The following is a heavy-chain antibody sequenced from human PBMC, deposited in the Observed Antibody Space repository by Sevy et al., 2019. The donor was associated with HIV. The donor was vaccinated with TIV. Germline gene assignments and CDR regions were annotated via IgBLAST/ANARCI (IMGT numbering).Heavy chain of an antibody. J-gene: IGHJ6*03. CDR2: IWYDGSNK. CDR3: AKVGTRSGWYSYYYYYMDV. CDR1: GFTFSSYG. D-gene: IGHD6-19*01. Sequence: GESLKISCAASGFTFSSYGMHWVRQAPGKGLEWVAVIWYDGSNKYYADSVKGRFTISRDNSKNTLYLQMNSLRAEDTAVYYCAKVGTRSGWYSYYYYYMDVWGKGTTVTVS. V-gene: IGHV3-33*06.